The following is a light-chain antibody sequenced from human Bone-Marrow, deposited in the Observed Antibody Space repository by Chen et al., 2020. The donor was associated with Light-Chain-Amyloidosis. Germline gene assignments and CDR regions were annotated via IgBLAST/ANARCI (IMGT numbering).Light chain of an antibody. CDR3: SSYTITNTLV. Sequence: QSALTQPASVSGSPGQSITLSCSGTSSDVGGDNHVSWYQQHPEKAPKLMIYEVTNRPSWVPDRFSGSKSDNTASLTISGLQTEDEADYFCSSYTITNTLVFGGGTRVTVL. V-gene: IGLV2-14*01. CDR2: EVT. J-gene: IGLJ1*01. CDR1: SSDVGGDNH.